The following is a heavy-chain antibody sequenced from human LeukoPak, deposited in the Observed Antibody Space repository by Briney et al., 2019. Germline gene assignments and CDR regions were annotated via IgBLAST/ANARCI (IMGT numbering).Heavy chain of an antibody. D-gene: IGHD6-13*01. J-gene: IGHJ5*02. CDR1: GGTFSSYA. CDR2: IIPILGTA. CDR3: ARRYSSSWYQGFWFDP. V-gene: IGHV1-69*01. Sequence: SVKVSCKASGGTFSSYAISWVRQAPGQGLEWMGGIIPILGTANYAQKFQGRVTITADESTSTAYMELSSLRSEDTAVYYCARRYSSSWYQGFWFDPWGQGTLVTVSS.